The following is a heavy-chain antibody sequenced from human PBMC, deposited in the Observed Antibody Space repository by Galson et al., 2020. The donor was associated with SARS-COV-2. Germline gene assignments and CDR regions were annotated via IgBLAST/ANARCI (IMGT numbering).Heavy chain of an antibody. D-gene: IGHD2-8*01. J-gene: IGHJ6*02. Sequence: LSLTCTVSGGSISSGGYYWSWVRQHPGKGLEGIGYTYYSGSTYYDPSLKSRVTISVDTSKNQFSLKLSSVTAADTAVYYCARGMTNYGMDVWGQGTTVTVSS. CDR1: GGSISSGGYY. CDR2: TYYSGST. CDR3: ARGMTNYGMDV. V-gene: IGHV4-31*03.